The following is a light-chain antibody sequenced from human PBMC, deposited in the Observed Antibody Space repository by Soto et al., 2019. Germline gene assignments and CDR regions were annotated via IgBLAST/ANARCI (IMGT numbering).Light chain of an antibody. CDR1: SSDVGDFKY. J-gene: IGLJ1*01. V-gene: IGLV2-14*01. Sequence: QSALTQPRSVSGSPGQSVTISCTGTSSDVGDFKYVSWYQQHPGKAPKLMIYEVSSRPSGVSNRFSGSKSGNTASLTISGLQAEDEADYYCSSFTSSSALVFGTGTKLTVL. CDR3: SSFTSSSALV. CDR2: EVS.